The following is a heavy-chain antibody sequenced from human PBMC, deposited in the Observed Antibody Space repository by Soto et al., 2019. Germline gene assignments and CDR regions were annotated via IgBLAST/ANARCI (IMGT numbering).Heavy chain of an antibody. CDR2: IIPNIGSA. D-gene: IGHD6-13*01. Sequence: GQGLEWMGGIIPNIGSANYAQKFQGWVTMTRDTSISTAYMELSRLRSDDTAVYYCARGSRIAAAGLEIDYWGQGTLVTVSS. J-gene: IGHJ4*02. V-gene: IGHV1-2*04. CDR3: ARGSRIAAAGLEIDY.